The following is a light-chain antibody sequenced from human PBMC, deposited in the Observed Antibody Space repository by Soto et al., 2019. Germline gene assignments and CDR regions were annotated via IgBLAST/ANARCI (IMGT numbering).Light chain of an antibody. V-gene: IGKV3-15*01. CDR1: QSVSSN. CDR3: QQRSNWPPQIT. CDR2: GAS. J-gene: IGKJ5*01. Sequence: EVVIAHSPATLSFSSLESATPPLRAIQSVSSNLAWYQQKHGQAPRLLIYGASTRATGIPARFSGSGSGTEFTLTISSLQSEDFAVYYCQQRSNWPPQITFGQGTRLEIK.